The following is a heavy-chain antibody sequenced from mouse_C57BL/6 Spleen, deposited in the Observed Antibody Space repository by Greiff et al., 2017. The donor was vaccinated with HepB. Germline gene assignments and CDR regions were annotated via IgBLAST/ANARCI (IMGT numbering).Heavy chain of an antibody. J-gene: IGHJ4*01. CDR1: GYTFTDYE. Sequence: VQLQQSGAELVRPGASVTLSCKASGYTFTDYEMHWVKQTPVHGLEWIGAIDPETGGTAYNQKFKGKAILTADKSSSTAYMELRSLTSEDSAVYYCRIYYDYPYYAMDYWGQGTSVTVSS. D-gene: IGHD2-4*01. CDR3: RIYYDYPYYAMDY. V-gene: IGHV1-15*01. CDR2: IDPETGGT.